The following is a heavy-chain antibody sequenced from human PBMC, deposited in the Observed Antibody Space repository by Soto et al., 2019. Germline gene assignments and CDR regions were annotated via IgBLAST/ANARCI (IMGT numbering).Heavy chain of an antibody. V-gene: IGHV3-15*01. CDR1: GFTFSNAW. Sequence: GGSLRLSCAASGFTFSNAWMSWVRQAPGKGLEWVGRIKSKTDGGTTDYAAPVKGRFTISRDDSKNTLYLQMNSLKTEDTAVYYCTTDIEDIVVVVAAIHDAFDIWGQGTMVTVSS. CDR2: IKSKTDGGTT. CDR3: TTDIEDIVVVVAAIHDAFDI. J-gene: IGHJ3*02. D-gene: IGHD2-15*01.